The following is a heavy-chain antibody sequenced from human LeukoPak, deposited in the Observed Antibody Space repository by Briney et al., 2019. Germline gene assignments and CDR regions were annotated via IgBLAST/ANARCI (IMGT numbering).Heavy chain of an antibody. CDR1: GFTFSDAW. J-gene: IGHJ3*02. CDR2: IKSRTDGGTA. D-gene: IGHD2-15*01. Sequence: GGSLRLSCAASGFTFSDAWMSWVRQGPGKGLEWVGRIKSRTDGGTADYAAPVKGRFTISRDDSKNTLYLQTNSLKTDDTAVYYCATVAYCSGVSCYGAFDIWGHGTMVTVSS. CDR3: ATVAYCSGVSCYGAFDI. V-gene: IGHV3-15*01.